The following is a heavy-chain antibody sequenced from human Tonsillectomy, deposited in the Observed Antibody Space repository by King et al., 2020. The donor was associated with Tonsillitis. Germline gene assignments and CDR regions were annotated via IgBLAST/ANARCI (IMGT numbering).Heavy chain of an antibody. V-gene: IGHV3-15*01. Sequence: VQLVESGGGLVKPGGSLRLSCAASGFTFSNAWMSWVRQAPGKGLEWVGRIKSKTDGGTTDYAAPVKGRFTISRDDSKNTLYLQMNSLKSDDTAVYYCTTGGRGDYSPVGLFDYWGQGTLVTVSS. CDR3: TTGGRGDYSPVGLFDY. CDR2: IKSKTDGGTT. D-gene: IGHD4-17*01. CDR1: GFTFSNAW. J-gene: IGHJ4*02.